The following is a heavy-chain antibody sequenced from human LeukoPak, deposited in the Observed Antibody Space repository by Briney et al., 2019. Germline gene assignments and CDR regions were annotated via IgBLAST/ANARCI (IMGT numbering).Heavy chain of an antibody. CDR2: IYNSGSN. V-gene: IGHV4-59*08. J-gene: IGHJ5*02. Sequence: PSETLSLTCTVSGGSISSDYWQWIRQPPGKGLEWIGYIYNSGSNNYNPSLKSRVTISVDTSKNQFSLKLTSVTAADTAVYYCATRGSWGQGTLVT. CDR3: ATRGS. D-gene: IGHD3-10*01. CDR1: GGSISSDY.